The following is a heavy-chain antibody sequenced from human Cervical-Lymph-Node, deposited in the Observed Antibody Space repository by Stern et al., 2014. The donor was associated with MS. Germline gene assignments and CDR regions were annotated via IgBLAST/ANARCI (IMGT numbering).Heavy chain of an antibody. CDR2: IYSSGRT. CDR1: GGSISSGNYY. V-gene: IGHV4-61*02. J-gene: IGHJ3*02. D-gene: IGHD3-9*01. CDR3: ARGNYDVLTDNGGHGFDI. Sequence: QVQLQESGPGLVKPSQTLSLTCTVSGGSISSGNYYWSWIRQPAGEGLEWIGRIYSSGRTPYNRPRKSRVTISADTSTNQFSLRLSCVTAADTAVYYCARGNYDVLTDNGGHGFDIWGQGTMVTVSS.